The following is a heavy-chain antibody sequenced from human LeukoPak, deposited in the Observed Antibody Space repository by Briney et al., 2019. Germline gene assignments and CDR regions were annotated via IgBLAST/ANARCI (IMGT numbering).Heavy chain of an antibody. V-gene: IGHV3-73*01. CDR3: TRQLIAARPVYYYYYMDV. CDR1: GFTFSGSA. Sequence: GGSLRLSCAASGFTFSGSAMHWVRQASGKGLEWVGRIRSKANSYATAYAASVKGRFTISRDDSKNTAYLQMNSLKTEDTAVYYCTRQLIAARPVYYYYYMDVWGKGTTVTVSS. J-gene: IGHJ6*03. CDR2: IRSKANSYAT. D-gene: IGHD6-6*01.